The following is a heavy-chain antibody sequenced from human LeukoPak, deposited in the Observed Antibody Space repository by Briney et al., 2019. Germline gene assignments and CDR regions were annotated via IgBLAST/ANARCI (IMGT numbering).Heavy chain of an antibody. CDR3: ARGGYGGNSYAFDI. Sequence: TSETLSLTCTVSGVSISSGGYYWSWIRQHPGKGLEWIGYIYRSGSTSYNPSLKSRVTISIDRSKNQFSLKLSSMTAADTAVYYCARGGYGGNSYAFDIWGQGTMVTVSS. CDR1: GVSISSGGYY. D-gene: IGHD4-23*01. CDR2: IYRSGST. V-gene: IGHV4-30-2*01. J-gene: IGHJ3*02.